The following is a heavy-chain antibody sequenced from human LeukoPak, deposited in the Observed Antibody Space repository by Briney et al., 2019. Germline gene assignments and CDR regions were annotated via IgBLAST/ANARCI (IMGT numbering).Heavy chain of an antibody. CDR1: GFTFSSYE. CDR3: ARQSYYYGLGSSNFDY. V-gene: IGHV3-48*03. D-gene: IGHD3-10*01. Sequence: PGGSLRLSCAASGFTFSSYEMNWVRQAPGKGLEWVSYISSSGSTIYYADSVKGRFTISRDNAKNSLYLQMNSLRAEDTAVYYCARQSYYYGLGSSNFDYWGQGTLVTVSS. J-gene: IGHJ4*02. CDR2: ISSSGSTI.